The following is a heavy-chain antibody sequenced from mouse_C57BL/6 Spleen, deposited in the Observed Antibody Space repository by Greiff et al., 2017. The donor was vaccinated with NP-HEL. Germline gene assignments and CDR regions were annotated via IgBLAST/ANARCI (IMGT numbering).Heavy chain of an antibody. Sequence: EVKLMESGGDLVKPGGSLKLSCAASGFTFSSYGMSWVRQTPDKRLEWVATISSGGSYTYYPDSVKGRFTISRDNAKNTLYLQMSSLKSEDTAMYYCARHTPTGYFDVWGTGTTVTVSS. V-gene: IGHV5-6*01. J-gene: IGHJ1*03. CDR2: ISSGGSYT. D-gene: IGHD1-1*01. CDR1: GFTFSSYG. CDR3: ARHTPTGYFDV.